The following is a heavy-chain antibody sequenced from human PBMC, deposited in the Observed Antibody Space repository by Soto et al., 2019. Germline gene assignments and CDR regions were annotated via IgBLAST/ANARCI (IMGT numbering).Heavy chain of an antibody. Sequence: QLQLQESGSGLVKPSQTLSLTCAVSGGSISSGGYSWSWIRQPPGKGLEWIGYIYHSGSTYYNPSLKSRVTISVDRSKTQFSLKLSSVTAADTAVYYCARDRGGSSSGLFDYWGQGTLVTVSS. CDR2: IYHSGST. J-gene: IGHJ4*02. CDR1: GGSISSGGYS. CDR3: ARDRGGSSSGLFDY. V-gene: IGHV4-30-2*01. D-gene: IGHD6-6*01.